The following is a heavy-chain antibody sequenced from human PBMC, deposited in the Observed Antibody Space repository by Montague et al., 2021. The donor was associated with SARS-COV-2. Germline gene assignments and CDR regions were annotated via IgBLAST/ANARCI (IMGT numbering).Heavy chain of an antibody. D-gene: IGHD4-23*01. Sequence: SETLSLTCTVSGRSIISSTYYWGWLRQPPGMGLEWIGNMYFRGSIYYNSSLKGRVTISVDTSKNQFSLKATTVTAADTAVYYCARGGALATVGYDYWGPGTLLTVSS. V-gene: IGHV4-39*07. CDR2: MYFRGSI. CDR3: ARGGALATVGYDY. J-gene: IGHJ4*02. CDR1: GRSIISSTYY.